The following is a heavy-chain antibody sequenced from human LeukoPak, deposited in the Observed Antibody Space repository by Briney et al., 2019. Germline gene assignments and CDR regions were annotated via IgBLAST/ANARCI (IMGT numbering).Heavy chain of an antibody. CDR3: AESIAARRRRVWRY. J-gene: IGHJ4*02. Sequence: SETLSLTCAVYGGSFSRYYWSWIRQPPGKGLEWIGEINHSGSTNYNPSLKSRVTISVDTSKNQFSLKLSSVTAADTAVYYCAESIAARRRRVWRYWGQGTLVTVSS. CDR1: GGSFSRYY. CDR2: INHSGST. V-gene: IGHV4-34*01. D-gene: IGHD6-6*01.